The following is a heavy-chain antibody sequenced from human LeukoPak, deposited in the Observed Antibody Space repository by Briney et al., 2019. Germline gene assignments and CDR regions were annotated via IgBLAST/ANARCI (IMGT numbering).Heavy chain of an antibody. CDR1: GFPFSSHA. V-gene: IGHV3-21*01. CDR2: ISNGKT. D-gene: IGHD3-22*01. CDR3: ARSRNYYDSSGYPI. Sequence: GGSLRLSCAASGFPFSSHAMSWVRQPPGKGLEWVAAISNGKTYYADSVRGRFTISRDNAKNSLYLQMNSLRAEDTAVYYCARSRNYYDSSGYPIWGQGTVVTVSS. J-gene: IGHJ3*02.